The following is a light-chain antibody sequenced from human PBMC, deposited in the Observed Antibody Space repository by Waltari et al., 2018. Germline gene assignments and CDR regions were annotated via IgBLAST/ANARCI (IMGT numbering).Light chain of an antibody. CDR2: DVS. CDR1: SSDVGFSNY. CDR3: NSYAGSSSWV. Sequence: QSALTQPASVSGSPGQSITISCPGTSSDVGFSNYVSWYQQHPGKAPKLMISDVSERPSGVSNRFSGSKSGNTASLTISGLQAEDEADYYCNSYAGSSSWVFGGGTKLTVL. V-gene: IGLV2-14*01. J-gene: IGLJ3*02.